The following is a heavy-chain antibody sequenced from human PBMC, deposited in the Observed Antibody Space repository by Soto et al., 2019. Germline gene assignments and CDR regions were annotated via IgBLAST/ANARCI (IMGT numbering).Heavy chain of an antibody. CDR2: MFYGVST. D-gene: IGHD3-3*02. CDR1: GSSINSRYYY. Sequence: PXESLSLTCTVPGSSINSRYYYWGWIRQPPGKGLEWIGSMFYGVSTYYNPSLKSRVTVSVDTSKNQFSLNLRSVTAADTAVYYCARLPSRHLVDYWGQGTLVTVSS. J-gene: IGHJ4*02. CDR3: ARLPSRHLVDY. V-gene: IGHV4-39*01.